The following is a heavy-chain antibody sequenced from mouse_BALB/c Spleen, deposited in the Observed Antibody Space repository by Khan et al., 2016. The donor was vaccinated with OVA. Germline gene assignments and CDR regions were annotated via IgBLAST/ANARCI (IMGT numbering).Heavy chain of an antibody. CDR1: GYTFTDYY. CDR3: ARRNYFGYTFAY. D-gene: IGHD1-2*01. CDR2: ISPGSGDT. V-gene: IGHV1-77*01. J-gene: IGHJ3*01. Sequence: QVQLKESGAELARPGASVKLSCKASGYTFTDYYINWVKQRTGQGLEWIGEISPGSGDTYYNEKFKGKATLTADKSSTTVYLQRSSLTSESYAVDVCARRNYFGYTFAYWGQGTLVTVSA.